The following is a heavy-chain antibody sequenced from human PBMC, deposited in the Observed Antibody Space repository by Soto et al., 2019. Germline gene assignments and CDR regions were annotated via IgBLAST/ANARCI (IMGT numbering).Heavy chain of an antibody. J-gene: IGHJ4*02. CDR3: ARGGHSTPVRFDY. CDR2: INHSGST. D-gene: IGHD6-13*01. Sequence: QVQLQQWGSGLLKPSETLSLTCAVYGGSFSGYYWSWIRQPPGKGLEWIGEINHSGSTNYNPSLKSRVTISVDTSKNQFSLKLSSVTAADTAVYYCARGGHSTPVRFDYWGQGTLVTVSS. CDR1: GGSFSGYY. V-gene: IGHV4-34*01.